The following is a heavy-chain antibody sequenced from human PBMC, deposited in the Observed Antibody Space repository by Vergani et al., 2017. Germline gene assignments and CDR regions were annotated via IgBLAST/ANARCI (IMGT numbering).Heavy chain of an antibody. CDR2: INPSGGST. CDR1: GYTFTSYY. V-gene: IGHV1-46*01. J-gene: IGHJ6*02. D-gene: IGHD6-19*01. CDR3: AIVRLASYYYYYGMDV. Sequence: QVQLVQSGAEVKKPGASVKVSCKASGYTFTSYYMHWVRQAPGQGLEWMGIINPSGGSTSYAKKFQGRVTMTRDTSTSTVYMELSSLRSEDTAVYYCAIVRLASYYYYYGMDVWGQGTTVTVSS.